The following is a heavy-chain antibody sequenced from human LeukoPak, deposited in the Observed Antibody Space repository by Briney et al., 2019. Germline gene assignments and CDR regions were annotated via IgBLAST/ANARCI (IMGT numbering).Heavy chain of an antibody. Sequence: ASVKVSCKASGYTFTSYYMHWVRQAPGQGLGWRGIINPSGGSTSYAQKFQGRVTMTRDTSISTAYMELSRLRSDDTAVYYCARDRGAAASYYYMDVWGKGTTVTVSS. V-gene: IGHV1-46*01. CDR2: INPSGGST. D-gene: IGHD6-13*01. CDR3: ARDRGAAASYYYMDV. J-gene: IGHJ6*03. CDR1: GYTFTSYY.